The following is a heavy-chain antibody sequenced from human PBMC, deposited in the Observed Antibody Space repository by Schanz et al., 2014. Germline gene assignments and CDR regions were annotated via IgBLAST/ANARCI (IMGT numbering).Heavy chain of an antibody. V-gene: IGHV1-69*08. J-gene: IGHJ3*02. CDR3: ARGPSTGAFDI. CDR2: IIPILDKT. CDR1: GGTFSSST. Sequence: QVQLVQSGAEVKKPGSSVKVSCKASGGTFSSSTLTWVRQAPGQGLEWMGRIIPILDKTNYAQKFQGRVTMTADKSTSTVYMGLSSLRSEDTAVYFCARGPSTGAFDIWGQGTMVTVSS.